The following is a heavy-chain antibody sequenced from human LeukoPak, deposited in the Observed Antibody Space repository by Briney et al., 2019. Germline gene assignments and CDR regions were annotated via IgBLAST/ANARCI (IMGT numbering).Heavy chain of an antibody. V-gene: IGHV4-4*07. CDR2: IYTSGST. CDR1: GGSISSYY. CDR3: ARGLDYYDSSGYYYFDY. D-gene: IGHD3-22*01. J-gene: IGHJ4*02. Sequence: PSETLSLTCTVSGGSISSYYWSWIRQPAGKGLEWIGRIYTSGSTNYNPSLKSRVTMSVDTSKNQFSLKLSSVTAADTAVYYCARGLDYYDSSGYYYFDYWGQGTLVTVSS.